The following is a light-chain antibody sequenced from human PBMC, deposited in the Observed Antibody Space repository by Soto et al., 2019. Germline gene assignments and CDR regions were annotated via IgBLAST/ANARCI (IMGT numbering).Light chain of an antibody. CDR3: QQYNNWPPEWT. J-gene: IGKJ1*01. V-gene: IGKV3-11*01. Sequence: EIVLTQSPATLSLSPGERATLSCRASQSVGNYLAWYQQKPGQAPRLLIYDASNRATGIPARFSGSGSGTDFTLTISSLEPEDFAVYYCQQYNNWPPEWTFGQGTKVDI. CDR2: DAS. CDR1: QSVGNY.